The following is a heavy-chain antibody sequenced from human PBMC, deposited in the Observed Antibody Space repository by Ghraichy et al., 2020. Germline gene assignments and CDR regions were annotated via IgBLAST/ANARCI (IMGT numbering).Heavy chain of an antibody. CDR1: GGSISSSSYY. D-gene: IGHD5-18*01. J-gene: IGHJ4*02. Sequence: SETLSLTCTVSGGSISSSSYYWGWIRQPPGKGLEWIGSIDYSGSTYYNPSLKSRVTISVDTSKNQFSLKLSSVTAADTAVYYCARQTSGIQLWSIDYWGQGTLVTVSS. CDR2: IDYSGST. CDR3: ARQTSGIQLWSIDY. V-gene: IGHV4-39*01.